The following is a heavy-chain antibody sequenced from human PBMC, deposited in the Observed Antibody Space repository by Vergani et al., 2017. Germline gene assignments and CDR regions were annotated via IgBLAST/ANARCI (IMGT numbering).Heavy chain of an antibody. CDR2: ISSSSSYI. CDR3: AKDGHYYMDV. Sequence: ELQLLECGGGLVQPGGSLRLSCAASGFTFSSYAMSWVRQAPGKGLEWVSSISSSSSYIYYADSVKGRFTISRDNAKNSLYLQMNSLRTEDTALYYCAKDGHYYMDVWGKGTTVTVSS. CDR1: GFTFSSYA. J-gene: IGHJ6*03. V-gene: IGHV3-21*04.